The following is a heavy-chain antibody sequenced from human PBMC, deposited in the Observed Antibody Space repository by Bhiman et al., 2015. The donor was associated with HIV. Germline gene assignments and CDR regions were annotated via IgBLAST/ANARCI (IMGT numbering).Heavy chain of an antibody. Sequence: VQLVESGGGVVQPGGSLRLSCAASGFTFSSYSMNWVRQAPGKGLEWVSSISSSSSYIYYADSVKGRFTISRDNAKNSLYLQMNSLRAEDTAVYYCARDPQLDLREGGYWGQGTLVTVSS. V-gene: IGHV3-21*01. J-gene: IGHJ4*02. D-gene: IGHD2-2*01. CDR2: ISSSSSYI. CDR3: ARDPQLDLREGGY. CDR1: GFTFSSYS.